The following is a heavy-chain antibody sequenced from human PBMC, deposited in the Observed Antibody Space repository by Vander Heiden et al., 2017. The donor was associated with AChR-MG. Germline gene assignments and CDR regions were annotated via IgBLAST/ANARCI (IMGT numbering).Heavy chain of an antibody. Sequence: QVQLMQSGAEVKKPGSSVKVSCKASGGTFSSYAISWVRQAPGQGLEWMGGIIPIFGTANYAQKFQGRVTITADESTSTAYMELSSLRSEDTAVYYCASGGASCSSTSCSWAPFDYWGQGTLVTVSS. CDR1: GGTFSSYA. J-gene: IGHJ4*02. CDR2: IIPIFGTA. CDR3: ASGGASCSSTSCSWAPFDY. V-gene: IGHV1-69*01. D-gene: IGHD2-2*01.